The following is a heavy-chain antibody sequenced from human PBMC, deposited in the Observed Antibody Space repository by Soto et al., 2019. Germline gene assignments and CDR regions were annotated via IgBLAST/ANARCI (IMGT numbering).Heavy chain of an antibody. D-gene: IGHD4-4*01. CDR3: TTNFYSDYGMDV. Sequence: EVQLVESGGGLVKPGGALRLSCAASGITFSKAWMNWVRQSPGKGLEWVGRIKSKSDGGTTDYDAPVKGRFTISRDDSKNTLCLQMNSLKTEDTAVYYCTTNFYSDYGMDVWGQGTTVTVSS. CDR1: GITFSKAW. J-gene: IGHJ6*02. V-gene: IGHV3-15*01. CDR2: IKSKSDGGTT.